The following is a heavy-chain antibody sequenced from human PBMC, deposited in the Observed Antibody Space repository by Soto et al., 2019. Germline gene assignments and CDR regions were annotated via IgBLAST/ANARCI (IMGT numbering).Heavy chain of an antibody. D-gene: IGHD6-13*01. CDR3: ARFSPHLGSSLPDDY. CDR2: ISAYNGNT. V-gene: IGHV1-18*01. J-gene: IGHJ4*02. Sequence: QVQLVQSGAEVKKPGASVKVSCKASGYTFTSYGISWVRQAPGQGLEWMGWISAYNGNTNYAQKLQGKGTMTTDTSTSTDYMELRSLRSDDTAVYYCARFSPHLGSSLPDDYWGQGTLVTVSS. CDR1: GYTFTSYG.